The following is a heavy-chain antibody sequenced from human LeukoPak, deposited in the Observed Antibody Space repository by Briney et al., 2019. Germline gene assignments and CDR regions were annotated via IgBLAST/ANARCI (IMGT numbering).Heavy chain of an antibody. CDR3: ASYSYGLQDWFDP. Sequence: SETLSLTCTVSGCSVSSGSYYWSWIRQPPGKGLDRLGYIYYSGSTNYNPSLKSRVTISVDTSNNQFSLKLSSVPAADTAVYYCASYSYGLQDWFDPWGQGTLVTVSS. CDR2: IYYSGST. J-gene: IGHJ5*02. D-gene: IGHD5-18*01. V-gene: IGHV4-61*01. CDR1: GCSVSSGSYY.